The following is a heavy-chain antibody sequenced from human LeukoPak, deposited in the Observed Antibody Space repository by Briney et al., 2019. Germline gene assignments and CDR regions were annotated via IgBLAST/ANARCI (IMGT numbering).Heavy chain of an antibody. CDR3: ARFGYYYDSSGYPPEAFDI. Sequence: SQTLSLTCTVSGGSISSGGYYWSWIRQHPGKGLEWIGYIYYSGSTYYNPSLKSRVTISVDTSKNQFSLKLSSVTAADTAVYCCARFGYYYDSSGYPPEAFDIWGQGTMVTVSS. J-gene: IGHJ3*02. CDR1: GGSISSGGYY. CDR2: IYYSGST. V-gene: IGHV4-31*03. D-gene: IGHD3-22*01.